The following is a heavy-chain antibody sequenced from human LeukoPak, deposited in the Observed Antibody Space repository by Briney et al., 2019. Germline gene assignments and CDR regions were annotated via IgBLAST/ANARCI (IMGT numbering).Heavy chain of an antibody. CDR3: AKGAPVTTPFDY. J-gene: IGHJ4*02. CDR2: ISGSGGST. CDR1: GFTFSDYY. Sequence: GGSLRLSCAASGFTFSDYYMSWIRQAPGKGLEWVSGISGSGGSTYYADSMKGRFTISRDNSKNTLYLQMNSLRAEDTAVYYCAKGAPVTTPFDYWGQGTLVTVSS. V-gene: IGHV3-23*01. D-gene: IGHD4-17*01.